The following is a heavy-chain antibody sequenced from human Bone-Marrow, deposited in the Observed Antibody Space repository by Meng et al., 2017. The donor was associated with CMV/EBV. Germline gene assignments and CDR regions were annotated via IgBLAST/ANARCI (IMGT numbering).Heavy chain of an antibody. CDR2: IYYSGST. CDR1: GGSISSSSYY. Sequence: GSLRLSCTVSGGSISSSSYYWGWIRQPPGKGLEWIGSIYYSGSTYYNPSLKSRVTISVDTSKNQFSLKLSSVTAADTAVYYCARGGHYYYGMDVWGQGTTVTVSS. V-gene: IGHV4-39*07. J-gene: IGHJ6*02. CDR3: ARGGHYYYGMDV.